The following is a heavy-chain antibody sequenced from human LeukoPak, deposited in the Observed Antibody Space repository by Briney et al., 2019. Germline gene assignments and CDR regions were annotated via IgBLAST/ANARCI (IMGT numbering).Heavy chain of an antibody. J-gene: IGHJ6*02. CDR3: ARRYLGYCSGDSCPLNYYGMDV. CDR2: IYYSGST. D-gene: IGHD2-15*01. CDR1: GGSISSSNYY. Sequence: PSETLSLTCTVSGGSISSSNYYWGWIRQPPGKGLEWIGSIYYSGSTYYSPSLKSRVTISVDTSKNQFSLKLSSVTAAETAVYFCARRYLGYCSGDSCPLNYYGMDVWGQGTTVTVSS. V-gene: IGHV4-39*01.